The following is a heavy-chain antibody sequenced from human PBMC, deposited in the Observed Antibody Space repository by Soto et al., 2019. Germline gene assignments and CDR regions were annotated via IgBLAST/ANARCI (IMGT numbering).Heavy chain of an antibody. CDR3: AIGGGVGVAGSAAFDM. D-gene: IGHD3-3*01. CDR1: GYPVTAYY. V-gene: IGHV1-2*02. CDR2: INPATGAA. Sequence: QLHLVQSGAVVKKPGASVTVSCSASGYPVTAYYMHWVRQAPGRGLEWMGGINPATGAAKYTQTFQGRVTMTRDTSTSTVFRELSGLTSEDTGVFYCAIGGGVGVAGSAAFDMWGQGTLVTVSS. J-gene: IGHJ3*02.